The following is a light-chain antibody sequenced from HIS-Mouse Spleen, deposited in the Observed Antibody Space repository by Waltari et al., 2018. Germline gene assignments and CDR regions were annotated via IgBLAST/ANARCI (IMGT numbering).Light chain of an antibody. CDR3: AAWDDSLSGPV. CDR2: RNN. V-gene: IGLV1-47*01. J-gene: IGLJ3*02. Sequence: QSVLTQPPSASGTPWQRVTISCSGSSSNIGSNYVYWYQQLPGTAPKLLIYRNNQRPSGVPARFSGSKSGTSASLAISGLRSEDEADYYCAAWDDSLSGPVFGGGTKLTVL. CDR1: SSNIGSNY.